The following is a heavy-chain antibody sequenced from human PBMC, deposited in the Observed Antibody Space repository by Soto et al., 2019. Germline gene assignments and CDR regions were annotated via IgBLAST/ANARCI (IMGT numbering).Heavy chain of an antibody. D-gene: IGHD3-16*02. Sequence: ASVKVSCKASGYTFINYYIHWVRQAPGQGLEWMGMIDPSRGSASYAQRFQARLTMARDTSTVTVYMELSSLRSEDTAVYYCARDHDYVWGTYRYTADYWGQGTPVTVSS. V-gene: IGHV1-46*01. J-gene: IGHJ4*02. CDR2: IDPSRGSA. CDR1: GYTFINYY. CDR3: ARDHDYVWGTYRYTADY.